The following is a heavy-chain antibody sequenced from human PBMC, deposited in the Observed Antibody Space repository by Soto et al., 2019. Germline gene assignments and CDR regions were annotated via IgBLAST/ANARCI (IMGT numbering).Heavy chain of an antibody. CDR1: GGSISSYY. D-gene: IGHD6-13*01. V-gene: IGHV4-59*01. CDR2: IYYSGSS. J-gene: IGHJ6*02. Sequence: SETLSLTCTVSGGSISSYYWSWIRQSPGKGLEWIGQIYYSGSSYYKPSLMSRVTISVDTSKNQFSMKLSSVTAADTAVYYCARSSSWAQFYRYYGMDVWGQGTTVTVSS. CDR3: ARSSSWAQFYRYYGMDV.